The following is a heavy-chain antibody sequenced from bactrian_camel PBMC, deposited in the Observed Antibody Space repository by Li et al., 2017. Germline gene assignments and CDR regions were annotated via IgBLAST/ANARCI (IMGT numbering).Heavy chain of an antibody. J-gene: IGHJ4*01. CDR1: GLTYSSYC. Sequence: QLVASGGGSVQAGGSLRLSCTASGLTYSSYCMGWWRQTLGKREGVATLDSDGSTRYADSVKGRFTISGDNATNTLYLQMNNLKPEDTAMYYCAAARTVYAGDVLGKNQYEYWGQGTQVTVS. D-gene: IGHD3*01. CDR3: AAARTVYAGDVLGKNQYEY. V-gene: IGHV3S26*01. CDR2: LDSDGST.